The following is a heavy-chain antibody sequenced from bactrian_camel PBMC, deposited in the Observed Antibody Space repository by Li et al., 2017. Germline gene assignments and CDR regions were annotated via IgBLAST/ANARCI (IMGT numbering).Heavy chain of an antibody. CDR3: AARHCSLESYNY. CDR1: GAPFTTCE. D-gene: IGHD2*01. J-gene: IGHJ4*01. CDR2: IRSSDGTI. V-gene: IGHV3S68*01. Sequence: HVQLVESGGGSVQAGGSLKLSCVASGAPFTTCEMGWHRQAPGKERELVSSIRSSDGTIKYADSAKDRFTISQDNAYNKITLYLQMNKLKTEDTAVYYCAARHCSLESYNYWGQGTQVTVS.